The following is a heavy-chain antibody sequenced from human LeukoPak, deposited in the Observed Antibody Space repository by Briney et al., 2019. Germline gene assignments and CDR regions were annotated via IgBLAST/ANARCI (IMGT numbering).Heavy chain of an antibody. D-gene: IGHD6-6*01. CDR2: ITTYSGNT. CDR1: GYTFTTYG. J-gene: IGHJ6*02. Sequence: ASVKVSCKASGYTFTTYGISWVRQAPGQGLEWMGWITTYSGNTYYAQKLQGRVTMTTDTSTSTAYMELRSLRSDDTAVYYCARSAAPQYYYYGMDVWGQGTTVTVSS. V-gene: IGHV1-18*01. CDR3: ARSAAPQYYYYGMDV.